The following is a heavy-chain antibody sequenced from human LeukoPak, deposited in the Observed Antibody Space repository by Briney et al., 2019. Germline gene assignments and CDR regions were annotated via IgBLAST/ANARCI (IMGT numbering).Heavy chain of an antibody. Sequence: GGSLRLSCAASGFTFSGSAMHWVRQASGKWLEWVCRIRSKANSYATAYAASVKGRFTISRDDSKNTAYLQMNSLKTEDTAVYYCTSPRRDGYNYVYWGQGTLVTVSS. CDR3: TSPRRDGYNYVY. D-gene: IGHD5-24*01. CDR2: IRSKANSYAT. CDR1: GFTFSGSA. J-gene: IGHJ4*02. V-gene: IGHV3-73*01.